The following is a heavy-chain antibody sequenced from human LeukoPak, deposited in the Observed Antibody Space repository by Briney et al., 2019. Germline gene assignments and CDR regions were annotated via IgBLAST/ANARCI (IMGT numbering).Heavy chain of an antibody. CDR1: GGSFSGYY. D-gene: IGHD3-10*01. J-gene: IGHJ4*02. CDR3: ASFRWFGEAGFDY. Sequence: SETLSLTCAVYGGSFSGYYGSWIRQPPGKGLEWIGEINHSGSTNYNPSLKSRVTISVDTSKNQFSLKLSSVTAADTAVYYCASFRWFGEAGFDYWGQGTLVTVSS. V-gene: IGHV4-34*01. CDR2: INHSGST.